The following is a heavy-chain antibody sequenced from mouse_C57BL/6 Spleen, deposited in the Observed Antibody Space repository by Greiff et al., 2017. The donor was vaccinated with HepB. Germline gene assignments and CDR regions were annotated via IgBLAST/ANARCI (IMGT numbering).Heavy chain of an antibody. CDR3: ARWYGPGDYAMDY. V-gene: IGHV1-81*01. J-gene: IGHJ4*01. D-gene: IGHD2-14*01. CDR2: IYPRSGNT. Sequence: VKLMESGAELARPGASVKLSCKASGYTFTSYGISWVKQRTGQGLEWIGEIYPRSGNTYYNEKFKGKATLTADKSSSTAYMELRSLTSEDSAVYFCARWYGPGDYAMDYWGQGTSVTVSS. CDR1: GYTFTSYG.